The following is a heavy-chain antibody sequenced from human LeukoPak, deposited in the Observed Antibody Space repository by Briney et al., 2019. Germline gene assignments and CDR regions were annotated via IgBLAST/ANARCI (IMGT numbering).Heavy chain of an antibody. J-gene: IGHJ5*02. V-gene: IGHV1-18*01. CDR3: ARDLLPSLLSMVRGVIDNWFDP. Sequence: WASVKVSCKASDYTFTSYGISWVRQAPGQGLEWMGWISAYNGNTNYAQKFQGRVTVTTDTSTSTAYMELRSLRSDDTAVYYCARDLLPSLLSMVRGVIDNWFDPWGQGTLVTVFS. CDR1: DYTFTSYG. D-gene: IGHD3-10*01. CDR2: ISAYNGNT.